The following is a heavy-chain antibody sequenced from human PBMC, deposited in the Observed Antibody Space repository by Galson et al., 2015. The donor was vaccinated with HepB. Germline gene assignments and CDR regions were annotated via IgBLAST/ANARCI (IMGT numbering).Heavy chain of an antibody. CDR1: GGTFTRYY. J-gene: IGHJ3*02. CDR2: INPTGGST. V-gene: IGHV1-46*03. D-gene: IGHD7-27*01. Sequence: SVTVSCKASGGTFTRYYMHWVRQAPGQGLEWMGIINPTGGSTNYAQKFQGRVTMTRDTSTSTVYMELCSLRSDDTAVYYCARAPNRGAFDIWGQGTMVTVSS. CDR3: ARAPNRGAFDI.